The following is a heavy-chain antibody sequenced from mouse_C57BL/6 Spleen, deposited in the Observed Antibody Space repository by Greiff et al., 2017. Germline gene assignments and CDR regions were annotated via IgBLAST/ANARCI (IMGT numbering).Heavy chain of an antibody. CDR1: GFSFSSYA. J-gene: IGHJ2*01. V-gene: IGHV5-9-1*02. CDR3: TRENPYERYFDY. D-gene: IGHD2-3*01. CDR2: ISSCGDYI. Sequence: EVQGVESGAGLVKPGGSLKLSCAASGFSFSSYAMSWVRQTQEKRLEWVAYISSCGDYIYYEDTVKGRFTISRDNARNTLYQQMSRLKSEATAMYYCTRENPYERYFDYWGQGTTLTVSS.